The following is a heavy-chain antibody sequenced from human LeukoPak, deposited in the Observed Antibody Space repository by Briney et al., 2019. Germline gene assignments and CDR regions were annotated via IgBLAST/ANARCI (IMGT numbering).Heavy chain of an antibody. J-gene: IGHJ6*02. CDR1: GGTFSSYA. D-gene: IGHD5-18*01. CDR2: IIPIFGTA. Sequence: ASVKVSCKASGGTFSSYAISWVRQAPGQGLEWMGGIIPIFGTANYAQKFQGRVTITADKSTSTAYMELSSLRSEDTAVYYCARYSGGGYSYGKKDYYYYGMDVWGQGTTVTVSS. CDR3: ARYSGGGYSYGKKDYYYYGMDV. V-gene: IGHV1-69*06.